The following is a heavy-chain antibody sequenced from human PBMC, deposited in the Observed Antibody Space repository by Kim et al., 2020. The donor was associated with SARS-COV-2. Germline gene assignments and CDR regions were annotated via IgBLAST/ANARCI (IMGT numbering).Heavy chain of an antibody. V-gene: IGHV4-59*13. CDR3: AREKRIAAAGTRWFDP. Sequence: SETLSLTCTVSGGSISSYYWSWIRQPPGKGLEWIGYIDYSGSTNYNPSLKSRVTISVDTSKNQFSLKLSSVTAADTAVYYCAREKRIAAAGTRWFDPWGQGTLVTVSS. J-gene: IGHJ5*02. D-gene: IGHD6-13*01. CDR2: IDYSGST. CDR1: GGSISSYY.